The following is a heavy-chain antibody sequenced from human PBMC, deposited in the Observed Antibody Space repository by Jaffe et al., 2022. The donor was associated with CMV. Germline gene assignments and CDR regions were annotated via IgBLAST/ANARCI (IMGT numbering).Heavy chain of an antibody. CDR2: INHSGST. V-gene: IGHV4-34*01. J-gene: IGHJ3*02. CDR3: ASRHRRRLLWFGERRDNDAFDI. D-gene: IGHD3-10*01. Sequence: QVQLQQWGAGLLKPSETLSLTCAVYGGSFSGYYWSWIRQPPGKGLEWIGEINHSGSTNYNPSLKSRVTISVDTSKNQFSLKLSSVTAADTAVYYCASRHRRRLLWFGERRDNDAFDIWGQGTMVTVSS. CDR1: GGSFSGYY.